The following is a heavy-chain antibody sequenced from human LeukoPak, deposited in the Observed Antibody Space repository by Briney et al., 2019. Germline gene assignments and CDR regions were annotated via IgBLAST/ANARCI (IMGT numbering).Heavy chain of an antibody. D-gene: IGHD2-2*01. CDR3: ARDPCHGALDY. CDR2: IKQDGTEE. V-gene: IGHV3-7*03. CDR1: GFTFSSSW. J-gene: IGHJ4*02. Sequence: GGSLRPSCVASGFTFSSSWMSWVRRAPGKGLEWVANIKQDGTEEYYVDSERGRFSISKDNAKNSLYLQMNSLRAEDTAVYYCARDPCHGALDYWGQGALVTVSS.